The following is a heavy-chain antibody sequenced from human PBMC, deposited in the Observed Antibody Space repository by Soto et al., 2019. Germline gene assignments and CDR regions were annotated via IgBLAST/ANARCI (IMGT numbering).Heavy chain of an antibody. CDR3: ARDXEXDFWXGYYPDYYYYYGMDV. Sequence: SXRLSCAASGFTFSSYSMNWVRQAPGKGLEWVSYISSSSTIYYADSVKGRFTISRDNAKNSLYLRMNSLRDEDTAVYYCARDXEXDFWXGYYPDYYYYYGMDVWGQGTTVTVSS. CDR1: GFTFSSYS. V-gene: IGHV3-48*02. CDR2: ISSSSTI. J-gene: IGHJ6*02. D-gene: IGHD3-3*01.